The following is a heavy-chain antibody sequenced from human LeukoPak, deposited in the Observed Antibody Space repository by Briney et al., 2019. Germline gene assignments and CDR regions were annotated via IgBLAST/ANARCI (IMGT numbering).Heavy chain of an antibody. Sequence: PGGSLRLSCAASGFTFSSYGMHWVRQAPGKGLEWVAFIRYDGSNKYYADSVKGRFTISRDNSKNTLYLQMNSLRAEDTALYYCARVPRPLRFGEQAGDYWGQGTLVTVSS. J-gene: IGHJ4*02. CDR2: IRYDGSNK. D-gene: IGHD3-10*01. CDR3: ARVPRPLRFGEQAGDY. CDR1: GFTFSSYG. V-gene: IGHV3-30*02.